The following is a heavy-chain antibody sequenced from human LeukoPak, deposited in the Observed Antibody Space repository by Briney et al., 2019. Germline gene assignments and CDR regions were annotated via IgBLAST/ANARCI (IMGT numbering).Heavy chain of an antibody. CDR2: IYYSGST. CDR1: GGSISGYY. Sequence: PSETLSLTCTVSGGSISGYYWSWIRQPPGKGLEWIGYIYYSGSTNYNPSLTSRVTMSVDTSKNRFSLKLSSVTAADTAVYYCAKHYSGSFDYWGQGTLVTVSS. V-gene: IGHV4-59*08. D-gene: IGHD1-26*01. J-gene: IGHJ4*02. CDR3: AKHYSGSFDY.